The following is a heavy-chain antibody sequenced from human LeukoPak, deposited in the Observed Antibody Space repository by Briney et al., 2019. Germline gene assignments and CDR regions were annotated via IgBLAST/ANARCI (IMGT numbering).Heavy chain of an antibody. V-gene: IGHV3-30*02. D-gene: IGHD3-10*01. J-gene: IGHJ4*02. Sequence: GGSLRLSCAASGFTFSSYGMHWARQAPGKGLEWVAFIRYDGSNKYYADSVKGRFTISRDNSKNTLYLQMNSLRAEDTAVYYCSLLLWFGELGSGFDHWGQGTLVTVSS. CDR2: IRYDGSNK. CDR1: GFTFSSYG. CDR3: SLLLWFGELGSGFDH.